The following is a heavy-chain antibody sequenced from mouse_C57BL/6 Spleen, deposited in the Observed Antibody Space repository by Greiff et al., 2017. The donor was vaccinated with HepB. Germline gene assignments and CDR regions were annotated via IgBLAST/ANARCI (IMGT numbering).Heavy chain of an antibody. Sequence: EVQLVESGGGLVKPGGSLKLSCAASGFTFSDYGMHWVRQAPEKGLEWVAYISSGSSTIYYADTVKGRFTISRDNAKNTLFLQMTSLRSEDTAMYYCASPPHYYGSSPHAMDYWGQGTSVTVSS. D-gene: IGHD1-1*01. CDR2: ISSGSSTI. V-gene: IGHV5-17*01. CDR1: GFTFSDYG. CDR3: ASPPHYYGSSPHAMDY. J-gene: IGHJ4*01.